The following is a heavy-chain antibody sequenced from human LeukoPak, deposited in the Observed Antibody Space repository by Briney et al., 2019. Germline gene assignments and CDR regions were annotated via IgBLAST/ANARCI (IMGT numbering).Heavy chain of an antibody. Sequence: PGGSLRLSCAASGFTFSSYGMHWVRQAPGKGLEWVAVIWYDGSNKYYADSVKGRFIISRDNSKNTLYLQMNSLRAEDTAAYYCARRGRYCSSTSCYPGYYYYYMDVWGKGTTGTVSS. CDR3: ARRGRYCSSTSCYPGYYYYYMDV. J-gene: IGHJ6*03. D-gene: IGHD2-2*01. CDR1: GFTFSSYG. V-gene: IGHV3-33*01. CDR2: IWYDGSNK.